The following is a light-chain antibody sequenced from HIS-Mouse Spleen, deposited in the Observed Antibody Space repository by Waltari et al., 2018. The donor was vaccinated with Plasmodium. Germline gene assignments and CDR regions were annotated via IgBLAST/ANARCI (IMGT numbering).Light chain of an antibody. J-gene: IGKJ3*01. Sequence: DIQMTQSPSSLSASVGDRVTITCQASQDISNYLNWYQQKPGKAPKLLIYYASNLETVVPSRFSGSGSWTDFTFTISSLQPEDIATYYCQQYDNLPPLFTFGPGTKVDIK. CDR2: YAS. CDR1: QDISNY. CDR3: QQYDNLPPLFT. V-gene: IGKV1-33*01.